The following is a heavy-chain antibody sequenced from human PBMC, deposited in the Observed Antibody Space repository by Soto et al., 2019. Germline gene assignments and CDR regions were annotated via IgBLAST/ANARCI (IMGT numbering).Heavy chain of an antibody. CDR3: ARDGSEGDYGDYLDY. D-gene: IGHD4-17*01. CDR1: GGSISSGGYY. J-gene: IGHJ4*02. V-gene: IGHV4-31*03. CDR2: IYYSGST. Sequence: SETLSPTCTVSGGSISSGGYYWSWIRQHPGKGLEWIGYIYYSGSTYYNPSLKSRVTISVDTSKNQFSLKLSSVTAADTAVYYCARDGSEGDYGDYLDYWGQGTLVTVSS.